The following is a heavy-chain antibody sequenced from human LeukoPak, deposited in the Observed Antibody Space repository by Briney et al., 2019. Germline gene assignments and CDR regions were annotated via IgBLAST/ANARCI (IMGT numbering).Heavy chain of an antibody. V-gene: IGHV3-7*01. J-gene: IGHJ4*02. CDR2: IKQDGSEK. CDR3: ARGRTNPDY. CDR1: GFTFSRYW. Sequence: GGSLRLSCAASGFTFSRYWMSWVRQAPGKGLEWVANIKQDGSEKYYVDSVKGRFTISRDNAKNSLYLQMNSLRAEDTAVYYCARGRTNPDYWGQGTLVTVSS.